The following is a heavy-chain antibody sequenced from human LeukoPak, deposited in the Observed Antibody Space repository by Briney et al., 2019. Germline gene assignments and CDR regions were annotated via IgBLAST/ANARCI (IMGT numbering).Heavy chain of an antibody. Sequence: GGSLRLSCAASGFTFSSYAMYWVRQAPGKGLEWVSGIFGGGGSTHYADSVKGRFTISRDNSKNTVYLQMNSLRAEDTAVYYCAKTTTGYSSGRFPGWPVDYWGQGTLVTVSS. J-gene: IGHJ4*02. D-gene: IGHD6-19*01. CDR1: GFTFSSYA. CDR3: AKTTTGYSSGRFPGWPVDY. CDR2: IFGGGGST. V-gene: IGHV3-23*01.